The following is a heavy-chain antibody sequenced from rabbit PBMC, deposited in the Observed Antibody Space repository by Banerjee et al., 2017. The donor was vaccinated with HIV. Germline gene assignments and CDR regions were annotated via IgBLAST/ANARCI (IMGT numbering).Heavy chain of an antibody. J-gene: IGHJ4*01. D-gene: IGHD1-1*01. CDR2: IYTSSGST. CDR1: GIDFSSYS. V-gene: IGHV1S43*01. CDR3: ARSTSGYDIGDL. Sequence: QEQLVESGGGLVQPGGTLTLTCKASGIDFSSYSMCWVRQAPGKGLELIACIYTSSGSTWYASWVNGRFTISRSTSLNTVDLKMTSLTAADTATYFCARSTSGYDIGDLWGPGTLVTVS.